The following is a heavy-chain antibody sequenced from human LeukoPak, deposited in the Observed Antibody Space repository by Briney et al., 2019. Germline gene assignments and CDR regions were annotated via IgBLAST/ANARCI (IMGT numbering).Heavy chain of an antibody. V-gene: IGHV3-21*04. CDR1: GFTFSRYT. Sequence: PGGSLRLSCSASGFTFSRYTMIWVRQAPGKGLEWVSSISSTSDYIYYTDSMKGRFTISRDNARNSLYLLMNSLRAEDTAVYYCAKVAGYCTGGSCYGALDYWGQGTLVTVSS. CDR2: ISSTSDYI. D-gene: IGHD2-15*01. CDR3: AKVAGYCTGGSCYGALDY. J-gene: IGHJ4*02.